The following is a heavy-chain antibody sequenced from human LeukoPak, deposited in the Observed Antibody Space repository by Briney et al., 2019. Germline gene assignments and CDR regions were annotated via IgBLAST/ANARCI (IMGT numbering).Heavy chain of an antibody. Sequence: ASVKVSCKASGYTFTRYGISWVRQAPGQGLEWMGWISAYTGNTNYAQKFQDRVTMTTDTSTSTAYMELRSLRSDDTAVYYCARGAYYDSSGYYYGYYFDYWGQGTLVTVSS. CDR3: ARGAYYDSSGYYYGYYFDY. CDR1: GYTFTRYG. D-gene: IGHD3-22*01. J-gene: IGHJ4*02. CDR2: ISAYTGNT. V-gene: IGHV1-18*01.